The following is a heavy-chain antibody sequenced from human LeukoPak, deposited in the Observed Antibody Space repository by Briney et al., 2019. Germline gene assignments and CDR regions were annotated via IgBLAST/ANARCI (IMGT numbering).Heavy chain of an antibody. D-gene: IGHD2/OR15-2a*01. CDR1: GSTLTELS. V-gene: IGHV1-24*01. Sequence: GASVKVSCKVSGSTLTELSMHWVRQAPGEGLEWMGGFDPEDGEAIYAQKFQGRVTMTEDTSTDTVYMELTSLRSEDTAVYYCATDFLGFGPWGQGTLVTVSS. J-gene: IGHJ5*02. CDR2: FDPEDGEA. CDR3: ATDFLGFGP.